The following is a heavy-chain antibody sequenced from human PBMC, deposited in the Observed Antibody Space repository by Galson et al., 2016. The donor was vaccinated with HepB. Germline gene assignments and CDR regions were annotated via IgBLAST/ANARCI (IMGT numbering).Heavy chain of an antibody. CDR2: IYSGGST. CDR1: GFTVSSNY. V-gene: IGHV3-53*01. D-gene: IGHD3-9*01. J-gene: IGHJ4*02. Sequence: SLRLSCAASGFTVSSNYMSWVRQAPGKGLEWVSVIYSGGSTYYADSVKGRFTISRDNSKNTLYLQMKSLRAEDTAVYYCARVVPDILTGYYYFDYWGQGTLVTISS. CDR3: ARVVPDILTGYYYFDY.